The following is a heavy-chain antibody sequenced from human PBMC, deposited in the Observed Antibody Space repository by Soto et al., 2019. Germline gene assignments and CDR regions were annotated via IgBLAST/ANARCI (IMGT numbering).Heavy chain of an antibody. J-gene: IGHJ6*02. CDR3: ARDNQNDYGDYERYYYGMDV. CDR1: GGTFSSYA. V-gene: IGHV1-69*13. CDR2: IIPIFGTA. Sequence: ASVKVSCKASGGTFSSYAISWVRQAPGQGLEWMGGIIPIFGTANYAQKFQGRVTITADESTSTANMELSSLRSEDTAVYYCARDNQNDYGDYERYYYGMDVWGQGTTVTVSS. D-gene: IGHD4-17*01.